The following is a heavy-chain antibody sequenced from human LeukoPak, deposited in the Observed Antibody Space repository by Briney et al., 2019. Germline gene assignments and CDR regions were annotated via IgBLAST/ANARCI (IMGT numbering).Heavy chain of an antibody. D-gene: IGHD3-16*01. V-gene: IGHV4-34*01. CDR2: INHSGSA. CDR3: VRRDQYVSADY. Sequence: SETLSLTCAVNGGSLSGRYWSWIRQSPGRGLQWIGEINHSGSANYNPSLKSRVTISLGTSRNQFSLRLTSLTAADTAVYSCVRRDQYVSADYWGQGTLVTVSS. J-gene: IGHJ4*02. CDR1: GGSLSGRY.